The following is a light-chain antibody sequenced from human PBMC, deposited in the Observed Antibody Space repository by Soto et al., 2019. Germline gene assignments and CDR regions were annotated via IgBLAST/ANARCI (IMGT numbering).Light chain of an antibody. CDR3: SSYTSSSLWV. CDR2: DVS. J-gene: IGLJ3*02. V-gene: IGLV2-14*01. Sequence: QSVLTQPASVSGSPGQSITISCTGTSSDVGGYNYVSWYQQHPGKAPKLMIYDVSSRPSGVSNRFSGSKSGNTASLTISGLQAEDEADYYCSSYTSSSLWVFGGGTKVTVL. CDR1: SSDVGGYNY.